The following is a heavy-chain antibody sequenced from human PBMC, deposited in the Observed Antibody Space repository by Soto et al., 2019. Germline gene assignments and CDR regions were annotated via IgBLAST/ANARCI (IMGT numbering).Heavy chain of an antibody. Sequence: QVQLQESGPGLVKPSETLSLTCTVSGGSISNYYWSWIRQPPGKGLEWIAYIYHNGGTYYNPSLKRRITISTDTTKNQISLSLSSVSAADTAVYYFARHYRTWDYFDYWGHGTLVTVSS. CDR2: IYHNGGT. V-gene: IGHV4-59*08. J-gene: IGHJ4*01. D-gene: IGHD1-7*01. CDR1: GGSISNYY. CDR3: ARHYRTWDYFDY.